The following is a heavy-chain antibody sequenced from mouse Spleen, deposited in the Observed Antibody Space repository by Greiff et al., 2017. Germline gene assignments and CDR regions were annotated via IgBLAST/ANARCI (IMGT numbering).Heavy chain of an antibody. D-gene: IGHD1-1*01. CDR3: ARDGGTYYDGPCAMDY. V-gene: IGHV5-9*01. CDR2: ISSGGGNT. CDR1: GFTFSSYA. J-gene: IGHJ4*01. Sequence: EVKLVESGGGLVKPGGSLKLSCAASGFTFSSYAMSWVRQTPEKRLEWVAYISSGGGNTYYPDSVKGRFTISRDNAKNTLYLQMSSLRSEDKALYYCARDGGTYYDGPCAMDYWGQGTSVTVSS.